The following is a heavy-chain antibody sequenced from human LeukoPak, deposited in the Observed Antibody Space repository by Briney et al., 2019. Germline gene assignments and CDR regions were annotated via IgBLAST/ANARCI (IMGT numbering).Heavy chain of an antibody. D-gene: IGHD1-26*01. CDR1: GYTFNGYY. CDR3: ARGMEPYYYMDV. V-gene: IGHV1-2*02. J-gene: IGHJ6*03. CDR2: INPNSGGT. Sequence: ASVKVSCKASGYTFNGYYMHWVRQAPGQGLEWMGWINPNSGGTNYAQKFQGRVTMTRDTSISTAYMELSRLRSDDTAVYYCARGMEPYYYMDVWGKGTAVTVSS.